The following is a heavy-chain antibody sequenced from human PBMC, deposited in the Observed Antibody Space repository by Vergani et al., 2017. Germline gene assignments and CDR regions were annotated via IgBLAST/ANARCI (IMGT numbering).Heavy chain of an antibody. D-gene: IGHD2-15*01. CDR2: IYYTGST. V-gene: IGHV4-59*01. J-gene: IGHJ4*02. CDR1: GVSISTYY. CDR3: AKYGGGGSPFDY. Sequence: QVQLQESGPGLVKPSETLSLTCIVSGVSISTYYWNWIRQPPGKGLAWIGFIYYTGSTNYNPSLKGRVTISSDASKNQISLRLTSVNAADTAVYYCAKYGGGGSPFDYWGQGTLVTVSS.